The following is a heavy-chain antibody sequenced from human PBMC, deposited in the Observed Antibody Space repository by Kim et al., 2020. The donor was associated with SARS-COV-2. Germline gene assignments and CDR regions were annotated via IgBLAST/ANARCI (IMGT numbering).Heavy chain of an antibody. D-gene: IGHD1-20*01. V-gene: IGHV3-23*01. CDR3: AKPHYYYSDITGKSSGDN. CDR1: GFIFSNFA. J-gene: IGHJ4*02. CDR2: ISGSGRHT. Sequence: GGSLRLSCSASGFIFSNFAMSWVRQAPGKGLEFVSDISGSGRHTYYADSVKGRFIISRDNSQNVLYLYMNSLRAEDTAVYYCAKPHYYYSDITGKSSGDNWGQGTVVTVSS.